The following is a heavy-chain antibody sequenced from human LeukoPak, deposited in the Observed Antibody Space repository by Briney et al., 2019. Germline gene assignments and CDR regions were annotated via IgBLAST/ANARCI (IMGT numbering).Heavy chain of an antibody. D-gene: IGHD3-22*01. Sequence: SQTLSLTCTVSGGSISSGGYYWSWIRQHAGKGLEWIGYIYYSGSTYYNPSLKSRVTISVDTSKNQFSLKLSSVTAADTAVYYCARDAGNYYDSSGYFDYWGQGTLVTVSS. CDR1: GGSISSGGYY. CDR3: ARDAGNYYDSSGYFDY. CDR2: IYYSGST. J-gene: IGHJ4*02. V-gene: IGHV4-31*03.